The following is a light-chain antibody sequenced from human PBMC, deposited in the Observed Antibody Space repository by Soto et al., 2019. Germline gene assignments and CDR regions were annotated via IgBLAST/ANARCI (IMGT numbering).Light chain of an antibody. CDR3: QQTYSSPRT. Sequence: IQMTKYDNSLSASVGDRFTITCRASQSISSYLNWYQQKPGKAPKLLIYAASSLQSGVPSRFSGSGSGTDFTLTISSLQPEDFATYYCQQTYSSPRTFGQGTKVDI. V-gene: IGKV1-39*01. CDR1: QSISSY. J-gene: IGKJ1*01. CDR2: AAS.